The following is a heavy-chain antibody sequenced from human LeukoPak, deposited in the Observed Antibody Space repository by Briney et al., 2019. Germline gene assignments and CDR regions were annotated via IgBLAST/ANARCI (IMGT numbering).Heavy chain of an antibody. D-gene: IGHD2/OR15-2a*01. CDR3: ARPESLLQLDY. CDR1: GFTFSSYE. CDR2: ISSGGSTI. V-gene: IGHV3-48*03. J-gene: IGHJ4*02. Sequence: PGGSRRLSGAASGFTFSSYEMNGCRQAPGKGLEWGSYISSGGSTIYYADSVKGRFTISSEDDKNSLYLQMNSLSAEATAVYYCARPESLLQLDYWGQGTLVTVSS.